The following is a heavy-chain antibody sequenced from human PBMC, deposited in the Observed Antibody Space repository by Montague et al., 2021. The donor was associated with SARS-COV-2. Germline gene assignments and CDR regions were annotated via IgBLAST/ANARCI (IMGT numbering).Heavy chain of an antibody. CDR1: GGSISTYYY. CDR3: ARDQGVYCSGGSCYNFDY. J-gene: IGHJ4*02. V-gene: IGHV4-39*02. D-gene: IGHD2-15*01. CDR2: IYYGGST. Sequence: SETLSLTCTVSGGSISTYYYWGWIRQPPGKGLVWIGSIYYGGSTYYNPSLKSRVTISVDTSMNHFSLKLSSVIAADTAVYYCARDQGVYCSGGSCYNFDYWGQGTLVTVSS.